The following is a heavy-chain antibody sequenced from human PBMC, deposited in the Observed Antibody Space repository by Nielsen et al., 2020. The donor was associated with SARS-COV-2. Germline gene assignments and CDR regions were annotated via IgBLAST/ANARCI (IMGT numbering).Heavy chain of an antibody. J-gene: IGHJ4*02. CDR2: IRGSGGST. CDR1: GFTFSSYA. D-gene: IGHD2-15*01. V-gene: IGHV3-23*01. CDR3: AKDIVVVVAATFDY. Sequence: GESLKISCAASGFTFSSYAMSWVRQAPGKGLEWVSAIRGSGGSTYYADSVKGRFTISRDNSKNTLYLQMNSLRAEETAVYYWAKDIVVVVAATFDYWGQGTLVTVSS.